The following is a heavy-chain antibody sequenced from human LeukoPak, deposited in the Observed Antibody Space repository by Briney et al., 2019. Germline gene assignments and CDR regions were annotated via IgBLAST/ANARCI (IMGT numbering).Heavy chain of an antibody. CDR1: GYTFTSYG. D-gene: IGHD6-19*01. V-gene: IGHV1-18*01. CDR3: ARFGPVAGYSDY. Sequence: GASVKVSCKASGYTFTSYGISWVRQAPGQGLEWMGWISPYNGSTNYAQSLQGRVTMTTDTSTSTAYMELRSLISDDTAVYYCARFGPVAGYSDYWGQGTLVTVSS. J-gene: IGHJ4*02. CDR2: ISPYNGST.